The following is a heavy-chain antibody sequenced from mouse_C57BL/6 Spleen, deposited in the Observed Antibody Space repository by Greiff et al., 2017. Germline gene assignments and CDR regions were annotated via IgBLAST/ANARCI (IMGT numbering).Heavy chain of an antibody. CDR1: GYSFTGYY. CDR2: ISPSTGGT. V-gene: IGHV1-42*01. Sequence: VQLQQSGPELVKPGASVKISCKASGYSFTGYYMNWVKQSPEKSLEWIGEISPSTGGTTYNQKFKAKATLTVDKSSSTAYMQLKSLTSEDSAVYYCARSGNYYGSSYAMDYWGQGTSVTVSS. D-gene: IGHD1-1*01. J-gene: IGHJ4*01. CDR3: ARSGNYYGSSYAMDY.